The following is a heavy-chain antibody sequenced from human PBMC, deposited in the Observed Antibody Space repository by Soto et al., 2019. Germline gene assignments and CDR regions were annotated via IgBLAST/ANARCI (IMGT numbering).Heavy chain of an antibody. J-gene: IGHJ4*02. CDR2: IDPDGSQK. D-gene: IGHD1-26*01. Sequence: EVQLVDSGGDLVQPGGSLRLSCAASGFTFSTYWMSWVRQAPGKGLEWVANIDPDGSQKYYEDSVKGRFTISRDNAKNSLYLQMNSLRAEDTAVYYCARDMGPSGAYGYWGQGTLVTVSS. CDR3: ARDMGPSGAYGY. V-gene: IGHV3-7*03. CDR1: GFTFSTYW.